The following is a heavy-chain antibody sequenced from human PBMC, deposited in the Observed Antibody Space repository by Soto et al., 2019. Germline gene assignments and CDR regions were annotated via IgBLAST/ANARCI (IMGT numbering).Heavy chain of an antibody. CDR3: AKSPDFFCRSANCYRYSFDY. D-gene: IGHD2-2*02. V-gene: IGHV3-30*18. CDR1: GIPFGAFV. Sequence: GGSRRRYSAASGIPFGAFVTHWLRQSPCKWLECVAVLSHDGSDIFYADSVKALFTISRDNDKNTLYLQMSGLSADDTAVYYCAKSPDFFCRSANCYRYSFDYWSQGTLVTTSS. J-gene: IGHJ4*02. CDR2: LSHDGSDI.